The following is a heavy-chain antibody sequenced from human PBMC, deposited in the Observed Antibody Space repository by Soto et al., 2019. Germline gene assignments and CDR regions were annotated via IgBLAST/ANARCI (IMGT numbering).Heavy chain of an antibody. CDR3: ARHSLALRKNNWFDP. J-gene: IGHJ5*02. D-gene: IGHD3-3*02. CDR2: IFYLGSS. CDR1: GDSIISSDFY. V-gene: IGHV4-39*01. Sequence: SETLSLTCTVSGDSIISSDFYWGWVRHPPGKGLEWIGSIFYLGSSYYNPSLKSRVTMSVDTSKNQFSLRLRSVTAADTALYFCARHSLALRKNNWFDPWGQGIMVTSPQ.